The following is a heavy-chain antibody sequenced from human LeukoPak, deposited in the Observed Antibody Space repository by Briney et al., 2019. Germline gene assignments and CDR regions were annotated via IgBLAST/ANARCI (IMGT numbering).Heavy chain of an antibody. V-gene: IGHV3-7*01. D-gene: IGHD3-22*01. CDR3: ARVQDYYDSSGYYIAYYYFDY. CDR1: GFTFSSYW. CDR2: IKQDGSEK. Sequence: GGSLRLSCAASGFTFSSYWMSWVRQAPGKGLEWVANIKQDGSEKYYVDPVKGRFTISRDNAKNSLYLQMNSLRAEDTAVYYCARVQDYYDSSGYYIAYYYFDYWGQGTLVTVSS. J-gene: IGHJ4*02.